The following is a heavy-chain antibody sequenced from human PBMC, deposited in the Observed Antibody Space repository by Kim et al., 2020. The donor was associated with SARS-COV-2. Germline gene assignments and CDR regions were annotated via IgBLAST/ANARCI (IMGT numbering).Heavy chain of an antibody. CDR3: ARRSPTAAGTIDY. D-gene: IGHD6-13*01. Sequence: YTPSLRSRVTISVDTSKNQFSLKLSSVTAADTAVYHCARRSPTAAGTIDYWGQGTLVTVSS. V-gene: IGHV4-39*01. J-gene: IGHJ4*02.